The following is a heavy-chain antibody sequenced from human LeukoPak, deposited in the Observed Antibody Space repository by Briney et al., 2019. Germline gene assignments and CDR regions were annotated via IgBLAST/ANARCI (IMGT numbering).Heavy chain of an antibody. J-gene: IGHJ1*01. CDR3: ARVLYYYDSSGYMGEYFQH. V-gene: IGHV3-11*01. D-gene: IGHD3-22*01. CDR1: GFTFSDYY. Sequence: GGSLRLSCAASGFTFSDYYMSWIRQAPGKGLEWVSYISSSGSTIYYADSVKGRFTISRDNAKNSLYLQMSSLRAEDTAVYYCARVLYYYDSSGYMGEYFQHWGQGTLVTVSS. CDR2: ISSSGSTI.